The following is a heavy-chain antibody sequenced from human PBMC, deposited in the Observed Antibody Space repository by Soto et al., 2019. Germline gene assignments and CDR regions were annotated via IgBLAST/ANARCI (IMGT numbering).Heavy chain of an antibody. CDR3: AIDPTMGTTSNFDY. J-gene: IGHJ4*02. V-gene: IGHV1-69*04. CDR1: GGTFSSYT. CDR2: IIPILGIA. D-gene: IGHD4-4*01. Sequence: SVKVSCKASGGTFSSYTISWVRQAPGQGLEWMGRIIPILGIANYAQKFQGRVTITADKSTSTAYTELSSLRAEDTALYYCAIDPTMGTTSNFDYWGQGTLVTVSS.